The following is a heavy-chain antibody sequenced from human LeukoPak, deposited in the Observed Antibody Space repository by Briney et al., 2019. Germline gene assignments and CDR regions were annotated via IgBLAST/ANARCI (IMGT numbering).Heavy chain of an antibody. D-gene: IGHD3-22*01. CDR3: ARVPYYYDSSGYYYGLPYYYGMDV. V-gene: IGHV4-39*01. CDR2: IYYSGST. J-gene: IGHJ6*02. Sequence: SETLSLTCTVSGGSISSSSYYWGWIRQPPGKGLEWIGSIYYSGSTYYNPSLKSRVTISVDTSKSQFSLKPSSVTAADTAVYYCARVPYYYDSSGYYYGLPYYYGMDVWGQGTTVTVSS. CDR1: GGSISSSSYY.